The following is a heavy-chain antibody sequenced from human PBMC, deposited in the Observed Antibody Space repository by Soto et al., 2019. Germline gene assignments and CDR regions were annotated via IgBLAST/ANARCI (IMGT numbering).Heavy chain of an antibody. CDR2: IFYLGSS. CDR3: ARHSLALRKNNWFDP. D-gene: IGHD3-3*02. V-gene: IGHV4-39*01. CDR1: GDSIISSDFY. J-gene: IGHJ5*02. Sequence: SETLSLTCTVSGDSIISSDFYWGWVRQPPGKGLEWIGSIFYLGSSYYNPSLKSRVTMSVDTSKNQFSLRLRSVTAADTALYFCARHSLALRKNNWFDPWGPGIMFTVSS.